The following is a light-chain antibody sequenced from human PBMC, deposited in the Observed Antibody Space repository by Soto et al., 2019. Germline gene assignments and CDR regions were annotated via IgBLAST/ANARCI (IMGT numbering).Light chain of an antibody. V-gene: IGKV1-5*03. CDR3: QQYDSDSYT. CDR1: QDVSQW. CDR2: KAS. Sequence: DIQMTQSPSTLSASVGDRVIITCRASQDVSQWLAWYQQKPGKAPKLLIYKASQLESGVPSRFSGRGSGTEFTLTIRELQPDDFATYFCQQYDSDSYTFGQGTKLAIK. J-gene: IGKJ2*01.